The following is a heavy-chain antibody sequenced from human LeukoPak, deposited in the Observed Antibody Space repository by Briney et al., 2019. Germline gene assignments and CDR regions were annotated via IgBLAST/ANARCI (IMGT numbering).Heavy chain of an antibody. V-gene: IGHV4-39*07. CDR1: GGSISSSSFY. CDR3: ARELTYVYAFDI. CDR2: IYHSGST. J-gene: IGHJ3*02. D-gene: IGHD3-16*01. Sequence: SETLSLTCTVSGGSISSSSFYWGWIRQPPGKGLEWIGSIYHSGSTYYNPSLKSRVTISVDTSKNQFSLKLSSVTAADTAVYYCARELTYVYAFDIWGQGTMVTVSS.